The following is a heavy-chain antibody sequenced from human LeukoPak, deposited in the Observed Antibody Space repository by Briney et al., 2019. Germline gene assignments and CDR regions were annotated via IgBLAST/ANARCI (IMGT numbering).Heavy chain of an antibody. V-gene: IGHV1-8*01. CDR1: GYTFTSYD. CDR2: MNPXSXXX. Sequence: ASVKVSCKASGYTFTSYDINWVRQATGQGLEWMGWMNPXSXXXGXXXXXXXXVXMTRNTSISTAYMELSSLRSEDTAVYYCARXXXXXXWXDPWXQGTLVTVSS. CDR3: ARXXXXXXWXDP. J-gene: IGHJ5*02.